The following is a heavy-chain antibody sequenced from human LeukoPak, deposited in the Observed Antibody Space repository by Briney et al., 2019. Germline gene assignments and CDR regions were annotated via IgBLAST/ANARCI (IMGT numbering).Heavy chain of an antibody. D-gene: IGHD3-22*01. V-gene: IGHV2-70*11. CDR1: GFSLSSSGMC. CDR2: IDWDDDK. Sequence: SGPALVKTTQTLTLTCTFSGFSLSSSGMCVSWIRQPPGKALGWLARIDWDDDKYYSTSLKTRLTISKDTSKKQVVLTMTNMDPVDTATYYCARINYDSRYFDYWGQGTLVTVSS. J-gene: IGHJ4*02. CDR3: ARINYDSRYFDY.